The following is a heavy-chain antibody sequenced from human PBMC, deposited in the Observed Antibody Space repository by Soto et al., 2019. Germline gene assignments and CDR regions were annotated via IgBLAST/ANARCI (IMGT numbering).Heavy chain of an antibody. CDR1: GFTFSSYS. J-gene: IGHJ4*02. V-gene: IGHV3-21*01. Sequence: GSLRLSCAASGFTFSSYSMNWVRQAPGKGMEWVSSISSSSSYIYYADSVKGRFTISRDNAKNSLYLQMNSLRAEDTAVYYCARDPPYDSWTGYSTPGFDYRGPGTLVTLSS. CDR3: ARDPPYDSWTGYSTPGFDY. D-gene: IGHD3-9*01. CDR2: ISSSSSYI.